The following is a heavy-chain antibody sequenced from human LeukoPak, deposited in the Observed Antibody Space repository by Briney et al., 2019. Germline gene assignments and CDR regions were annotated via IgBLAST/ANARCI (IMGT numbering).Heavy chain of an antibody. J-gene: IGHJ4*02. Sequence: GGSLRLSCTASGFTFSSYCMHWVRQPPGKGLEWVSRINSSGSSTNYADSVKGRFTISRDNAKNTLYLQMNSLRAEDTAVYYCAREGSWQDFDYWGQGTLVTVSS. CDR2: INSSGSST. CDR1: GFTFSSYC. CDR3: AREGSWQDFDY. V-gene: IGHV3-74*01. D-gene: IGHD6-13*01.